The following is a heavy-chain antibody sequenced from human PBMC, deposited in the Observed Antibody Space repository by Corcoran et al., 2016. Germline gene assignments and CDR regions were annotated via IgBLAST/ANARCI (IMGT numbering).Heavy chain of an antibody. CDR3: ARVGILTVYFDY. Sequence: QLQLQESGPGLVKPSETLSLTCTVSGGSISSSSYYWGWIRQPPGKGLEWIGSIYYSGRTYYNPSLKSRVTRSVDTSKNQFSLKLSSVTAADTAVYYCARVGILTVYFDYWGQGTLVTVSS. J-gene: IGHJ4*02. CDR2: IYYSGRT. V-gene: IGHV4-39*07. D-gene: IGHD3-9*01. CDR1: GGSISSSSYY.